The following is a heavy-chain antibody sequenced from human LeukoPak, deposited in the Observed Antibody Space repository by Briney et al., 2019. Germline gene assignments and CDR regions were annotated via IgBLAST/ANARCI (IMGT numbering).Heavy chain of an antibody. CDR2: IYSGGST. Sequence: GGSLRLSCAASGFTVSSNYMSWVRQAPGKGLEWVSVIYSGGSTYYADSVKGRFTISRDNSKNTLYLQMNSLRAEDTAVYYCARLRSYRSSFDYWGQGTLVTVSS. D-gene: IGHD2-15*01. J-gene: IGHJ4*02. CDR3: ARLRSYRSSFDY. V-gene: IGHV3-66*01. CDR1: GFTVSSNY.